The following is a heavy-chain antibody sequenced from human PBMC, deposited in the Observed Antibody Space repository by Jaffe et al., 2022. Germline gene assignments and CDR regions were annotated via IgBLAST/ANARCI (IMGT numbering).Heavy chain of an antibody. CDR3: AKVLVEYGLDAFDI. V-gene: IGHV3-30*02. J-gene: IGHJ3*02. Sequence: QVQLVESGGGVVQPGGSLRLSCAASGFTFSSYGMHWVRQAPGKGLEWVAFIRYDGSNKYYADSVKGRFTISRDNSKNTLYLQMNSLRAEDTAVYYCAKVLVEYGLDAFDIWGQGTMVTVSS. D-gene: IGHD3-9*01. CDR2: IRYDGSNK. CDR1: GFTFSSYG.